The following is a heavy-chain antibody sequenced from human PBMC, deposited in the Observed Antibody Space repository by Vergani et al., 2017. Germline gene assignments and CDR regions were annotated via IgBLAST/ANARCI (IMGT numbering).Heavy chain of an antibody. CDR3: ARDDYDFWSGYNWFDP. CDR1: GFTFSSYE. J-gene: IGHJ5*02. D-gene: IGHD3-3*01. V-gene: IGHV3-48*03. CDR2: ISSSGSTI. Sequence: EVQLVESGGGLVQPGGSLRLSCAASGFTFSSYEMNWVRQAPGKGLEWVSYISSSGSTIYYADSVKGRFTISRDNAKNSLYLQMNSLRAEDTAVYYCARDDYDFWSGYNWFDPWGQGTLVTVSS.